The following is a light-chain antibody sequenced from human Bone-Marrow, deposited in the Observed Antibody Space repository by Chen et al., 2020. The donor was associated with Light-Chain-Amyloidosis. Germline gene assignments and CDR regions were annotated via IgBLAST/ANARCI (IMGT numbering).Light chain of an antibody. Sequence: QSVLTQPPSVSGAPGQKVTILCTGSSSNIGAGNDVHWYQQLPGTTPKILIYRNTNRLAGVPSRFSGSKSGTSASLVISGLQPDDAADYHCQTYANATHVVGTGTKVIVL. V-gene: IGLV1-40*01. CDR3: QTYANATHV. CDR1: SSNIGAGND. CDR2: RNT. J-gene: IGLJ1*01.